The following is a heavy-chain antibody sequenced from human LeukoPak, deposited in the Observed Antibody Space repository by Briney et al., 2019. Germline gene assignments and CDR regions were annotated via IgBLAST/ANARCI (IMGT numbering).Heavy chain of an antibody. J-gene: IGHJ4*02. CDR2: IYTSGST. V-gene: IGHV4-61*02. Sequence: SETLSLTCTVSGGSISSGSYYWSWIRQPAGKGLEWIGRIYTSGSTNYNPSLKSRVTMSVDTSKNQFSLKLSSVTAADTAVYYCARGLEEPYGSGSYTILDYWGRGTLVTVSS. D-gene: IGHD3-10*01. CDR1: GGSISSGSYY. CDR3: ARGLEEPYGSGSYTILDY.